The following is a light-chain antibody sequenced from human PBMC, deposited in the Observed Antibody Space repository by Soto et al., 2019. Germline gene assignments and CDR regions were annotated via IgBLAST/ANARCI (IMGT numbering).Light chain of an antibody. V-gene: IGLV2-14*01. CDR2: DVS. Sequence: QSALTQPASVSGSPGQSITISCTGTSSDVGGYNYVSWYQQHPGKAPKLIIYDVSNRPSGVSDRFSGSKSGSTASLTISGLQAGDEADYYCDSYTSTRTPWVFGGGTKLTVL. CDR1: SSDVGGYNY. CDR3: DSYTSTRTPWV. J-gene: IGLJ3*02.